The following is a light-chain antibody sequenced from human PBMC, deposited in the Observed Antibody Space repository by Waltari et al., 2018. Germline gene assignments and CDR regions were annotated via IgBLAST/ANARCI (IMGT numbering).Light chain of an antibody. J-gene: IGKJ2*01. V-gene: IGKV3-15*01. Sequence: EIVMTQSPAALSVTPGERVTLSCRASKSGGDNLAWYQQKPGQAPRLLIHRTSTRATGVPARFSGSGFGTEFTLTIYSLQSEDFAVYYCQQYNNWPYTFGQGTKLEIK. CDR2: RTS. CDR3: QQYNNWPYT. CDR1: KSGGDN.